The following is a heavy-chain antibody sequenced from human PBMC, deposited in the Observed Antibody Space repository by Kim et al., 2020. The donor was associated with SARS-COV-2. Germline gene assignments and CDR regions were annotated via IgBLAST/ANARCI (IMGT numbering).Heavy chain of an antibody. J-gene: IGHJ4*02. D-gene: IGHD2-15*01. V-gene: IGHV3-21*01. Sequence: VKGPFTIARDKAKNSLYLQRNSLRAEDTAVYYCARDRGCSGGSCYDHFDYWGQGTLVTVSS. CDR3: ARDRGCSGGSCYDHFDY.